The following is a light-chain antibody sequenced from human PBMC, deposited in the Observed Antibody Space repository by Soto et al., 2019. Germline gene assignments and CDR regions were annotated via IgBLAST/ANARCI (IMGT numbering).Light chain of an antibody. CDR3: QKYNNAWT. CDR1: QSVSIN. Sequence: EIVLSQSPGTLSLSPGERASLSCRASQSVSINLAWYQHKPGQAPRLLIHGASTRATGVPARISGSGSGTDFTLTISCLQPEDVATYYCQKYNNAWTFGQGTKVDIK. V-gene: IGKV3D-15*01. CDR2: GAS. J-gene: IGKJ1*01.